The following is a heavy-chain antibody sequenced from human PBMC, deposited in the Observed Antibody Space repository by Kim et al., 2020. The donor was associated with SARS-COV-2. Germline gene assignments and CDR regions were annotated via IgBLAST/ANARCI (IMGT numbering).Heavy chain of an antibody. CDR3: AREGNWNDAFFDY. Sequence: SETLSLTCTVSGGSISSYYWSWIRQPPGKGLEWIGYIYYSGSTNYNPSLKSRVTISVDTSKNQFSLKLSSVTAADTAVYYCAREGNWNDAFFDYWGQGTL. J-gene: IGHJ4*02. V-gene: IGHV4-59*13. D-gene: IGHD1-1*01. CDR1: GGSISSYY. CDR2: IYYSGST.